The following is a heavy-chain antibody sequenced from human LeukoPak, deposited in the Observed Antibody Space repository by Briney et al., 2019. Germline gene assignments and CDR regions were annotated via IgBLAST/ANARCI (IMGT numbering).Heavy chain of an antibody. CDR2: IIPIFGAA. CDR1: GGTFSRYG. D-gene: IGHD2-15*01. V-gene: IGHV1-69*13. CDR3: ATAVTCSGAGCYRHFDH. J-gene: IGHJ4*02. Sequence: WASVKVSCTASGGTFSRYGISWVRQAPGQGLEWMGGIIPIFGAANYAQKFLGRVTITADESTSTAYMELSSLTSADTALYYCATAVTCSGAGCYRHFDHWGQGTLVTVSS.